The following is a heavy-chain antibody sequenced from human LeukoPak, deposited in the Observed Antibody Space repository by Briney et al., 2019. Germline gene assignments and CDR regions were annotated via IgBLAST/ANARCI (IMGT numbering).Heavy chain of an antibody. D-gene: IGHD3-10*01. Sequence: GGSLRLSCAASGFTFSSYAMSWVRQAPGKGLEWVSAISGSGGSTYYADSVKGRFTISRDNSKNTLYLQMNSLRAEDTAVYYCAKDRHCYGSGSYQALFDYWGQGTLVTVSS. CDR1: GFTFSSYA. V-gene: IGHV3-23*01. CDR3: AKDRHCYGSGSYQALFDY. CDR2: ISGSGGST. J-gene: IGHJ4*02.